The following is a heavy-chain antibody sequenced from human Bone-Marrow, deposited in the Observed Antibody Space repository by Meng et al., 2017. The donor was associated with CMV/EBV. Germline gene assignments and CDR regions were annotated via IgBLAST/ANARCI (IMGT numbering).Heavy chain of an antibody. CDR1: GGTFSRYA. CDR3: AMREGELRLVFFDY. D-gene: IGHD1-7*01. Sequence: KGYGGTFSRYAISWVRQAPGQGLEWMGGIIPIFGTANYAQKFQGRVTITTDESTSTAYMELSSLRSEDTAVYYCAMREGELRLVFFDYWGQGTLVTVSS. V-gene: IGHV1-69*05. J-gene: IGHJ4*02. CDR2: IIPIFGTA.